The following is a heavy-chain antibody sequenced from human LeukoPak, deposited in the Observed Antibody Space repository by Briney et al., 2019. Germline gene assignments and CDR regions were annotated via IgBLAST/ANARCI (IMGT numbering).Heavy chain of an antibody. V-gene: IGHV3-64D*06. Sequence: GGTLRLSCSASGFTFSDYPMHWVRHAPGKGLESVSTISSNGGNTHYADSVKGRFTISRDNSKNTLYLQMSSLRAEDTALYYCVKDLDDYPPSDAFDLWGQGTMVTVSS. CDR2: ISSNGGNT. CDR1: GFTFSDYP. CDR3: VKDLDDYPPSDAFDL. D-gene: IGHD5-24*01. J-gene: IGHJ3*01.